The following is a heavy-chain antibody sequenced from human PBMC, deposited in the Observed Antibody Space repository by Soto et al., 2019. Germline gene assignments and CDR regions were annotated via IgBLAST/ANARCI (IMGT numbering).Heavy chain of an antibody. CDR3: ARDEGLGVNYYYYGMDV. D-gene: IGHD3-10*01. CDR1: GFTFSSYG. J-gene: IGHJ6*02. V-gene: IGHV3-33*01. CDR2: IWYDGSNK. Sequence: GGSLRLSCAASGFTFSSYGMHWVRQAPGKGPEWVAVIWYDGSNKYYADSVKGRFTISRDNSKNTLYLQMNSLRAEDTAVYYCARDEGLGVNYYYYGMDVWGQGTTVTVSS.